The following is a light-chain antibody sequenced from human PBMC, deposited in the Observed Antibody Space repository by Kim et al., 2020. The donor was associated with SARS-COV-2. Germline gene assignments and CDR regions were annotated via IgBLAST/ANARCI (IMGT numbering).Light chain of an antibody. Sequence: ASVGDRATIPCRASRDISNYLAWFQLKPGKAPKLLIYAASALQPGVPSRFSGSGSGTDFTLTVTSLQPEDVATYYCQKCNSAPWTFGQGTKVDIK. CDR1: RDISNY. J-gene: IGKJ1*01. V-gene: IGKV1-27*01. CDR3: QKCNSAPWT. CDR2: AAS.